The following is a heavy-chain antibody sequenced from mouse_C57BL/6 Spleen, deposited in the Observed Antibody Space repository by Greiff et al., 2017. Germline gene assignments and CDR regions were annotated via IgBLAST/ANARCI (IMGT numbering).Heavy chain of an antibody. V-gene: IGHV1-69*01. D-gene: IGHD2-3*01. J-gene: IGHJ4*01. Sequence: QVHVKQPGAELVMPGASVKLSCKASGYTFTSYWMHWVKQRPGQGLEWIGEIDPSDSYTNYNQKFKGKSTLTVDKSSSAAYMQLSSLTSEDSAVYYGAREGWLFRAMDYWGQGTSVTVSS. CDR3: AREGWLFRAMDY. CDR1: GYTFTSYW. CDR2: IDPSDSYT.